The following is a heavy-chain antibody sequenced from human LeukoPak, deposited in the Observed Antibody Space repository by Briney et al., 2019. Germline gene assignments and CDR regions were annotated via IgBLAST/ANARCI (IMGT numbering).Heavy chain of an antibody. CDR3: ARERYFDWLLSFDY. CDR1: GYSFTSYW. J-gene: IGHJ4*02. D-gene: IGHD3-9*01. V-gene: IGHV5-10-1*01. CDR2: IDPSDSYT. Sequence: GASLKISCKGSGYSFTSYWISWVRQMPGKGLEWMGRIDPSDSYTNYSPSFQGHVTISADKSISTAYLQWSSLKASDTAMYYCARERYFDWLLSFDYWGQGTLVTVSS.